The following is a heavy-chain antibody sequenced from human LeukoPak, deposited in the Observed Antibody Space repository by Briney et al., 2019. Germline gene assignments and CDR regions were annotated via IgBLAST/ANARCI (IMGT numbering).Heavy chain of an antibody. CDR1: GGSISSYY. CDR3: ARESSGWYDQYFQH. Sequence: SETLSLTCTVSGGSISSYYWSWIRQPPGKGLEWIGYIYYSGSANYNPSLKSRVTISVDTSKNQFSLKLSSVTAADTAVYYCARESSGWYDQYFQHWGQGTLVSVSS. CDR2: IYYSGSA. D-gene: IGHD6-19*01. V-gene: IGHV4-59*01. J-gene: IGHJ1*01.